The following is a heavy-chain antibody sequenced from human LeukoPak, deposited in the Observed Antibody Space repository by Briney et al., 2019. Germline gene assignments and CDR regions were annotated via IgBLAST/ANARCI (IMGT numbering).Heavy chain of an antibody. CDR1: GFVFHDAW. CDR3: AKDHEIFGVVVYHMDV. CDR2: IKGRGDDGAT. V-gene: IGHV3-15*01. J-gene: IGHJ6*03. D-gene: IGHD3-3*01. Sequence: GGSLRLSCATSGFVFHDAWLSWVRQAPGKGLEWVGRIKGRGDDGATDYAAPVKGRFIISRDDSKSTLYLQMNSLRGEDTAVYYCAKDHEIFGVVVYHMDVWGKGTTVTVSS.